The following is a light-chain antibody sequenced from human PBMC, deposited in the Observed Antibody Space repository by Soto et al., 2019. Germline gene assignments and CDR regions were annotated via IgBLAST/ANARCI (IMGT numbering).Light chain of an antibody. V-gene: IGKV3-20*01. CDR1: QSVNSNY. J-gene: IGKJ2*01. CDR2: GAS. CDR3: QAYDTTSYT. Sequence: EIVLTQSPGTLSLSPGQRATLSCRASQSVNSNYLGWYQQKPGQAPRLLIYGASIRATGIPDRFGGSGSGTDFTLTISRLEPEDFAVYYCQAYDTTSYTFGQGTKLEIK.